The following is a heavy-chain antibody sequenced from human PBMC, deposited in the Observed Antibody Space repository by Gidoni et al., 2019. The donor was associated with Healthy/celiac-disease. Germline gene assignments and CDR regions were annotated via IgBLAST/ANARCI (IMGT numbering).Heavy chain of an antibody. V-gene: IGHV1-46*01. CDR2: INPSGGST. CDR1: GYTFTSYY. D-gene: IGHD2-2*02. Sequence: QVQLVQSGAEVKKPGASVKVSCKASGYTFTSYYMHWVRQAPGQGLEWMGIINPSGGSTSYAQKFQGRVTMTRDTSTSTVYMELSSLRSEDTAVYYCARGPLSAAIIGPLDYWGQGTLVTVSS. J-gene: IGHJ4*02. CDR3: ARGPLSAAIIGPLDY.